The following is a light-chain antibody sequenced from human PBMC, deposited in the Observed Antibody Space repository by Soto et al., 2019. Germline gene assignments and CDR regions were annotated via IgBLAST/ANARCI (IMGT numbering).Light chain of an antibody. CDR1: QGVSAY. CDR3: QQSYRTPHT. V-gene: IGKV1-39*01. Sequence: DIQMTQFPSSLSASVGDRVTITCRASQGVSAYLLWYQQRQGRAPRLLIYSASSLVSGVPSRFIGSGSGTNFTLTISRLQPEDFATYYCQQSYRTPHTFGQGTRLETK. J-gene: IGKJ2*01. CDR2: SAS.